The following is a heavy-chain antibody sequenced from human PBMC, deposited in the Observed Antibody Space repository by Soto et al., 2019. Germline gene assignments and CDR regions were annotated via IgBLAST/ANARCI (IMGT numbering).Heavy chain of an antibody. J-gene: IGHJ5*02. V-gene: IGHV1-69*08. CDR2: IIPILGIA. Sequence: QVQLVQSGAEVKKPGSSVKVSCKASGGTFSSYTISWVRQAPGQRLEWMGRIIPILGIANYGQKFQGRVTITADKSTSTAYMELSSLRSEDTAVYYCARDARSSFDWFDPWGQGTLVTVSS. CDR3: ARDARSSFDWFDP. CDR1: GGTFSSYT.